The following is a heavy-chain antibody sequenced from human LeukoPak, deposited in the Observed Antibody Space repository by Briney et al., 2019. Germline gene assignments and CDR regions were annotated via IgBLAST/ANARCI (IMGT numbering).Heavy chain of an antibody. CDR1: GGSFSGGHY. CDR3: ARAGYYGSYDGFDI. V-gene: IGHV4-34*01. Sequence: SETLSLTCAVYGGSFSGGHYCNWIRQSPGKGLEWIGETNPSRRINYNPSLKSRVTISVDVRMNQFSLKLNSVTAADTAIYYCARAGYYGSYDGFDIWGQGSMVTVSS. CDR2: TNPSRRI. D-gene: IGHD2-15*01. J-gene: IGHJ3*02.